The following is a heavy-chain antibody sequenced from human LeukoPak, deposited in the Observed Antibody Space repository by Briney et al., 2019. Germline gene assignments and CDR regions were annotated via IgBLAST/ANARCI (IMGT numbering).Heavy chain of an antibody. J-gene: IGHJ3*02. CDR1: GXTFSSYW. V-gene: IGHV3-74*01. Sequence: GGSLRLSCAASGXTFSSYWVYWVRQAPGKGLVWVSRIDTDGSSTSYADSVKGRFTISRDNAKNTLYLQMNSLRVEDTAVYYCARGSDTSSWYGAFDIWGQGTMVTVSS. CDR2: IDTDGSST. CDR3: ARGSDTSSWYGAFDI. D-gene: IGHD6-13*01.